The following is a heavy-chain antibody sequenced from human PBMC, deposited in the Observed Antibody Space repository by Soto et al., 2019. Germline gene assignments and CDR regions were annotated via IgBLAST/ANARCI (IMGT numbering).Heavy chain of an antibody. CDR2: ISGSGGST. CDR1: ALNFSYHV. V-gene: IGHV3-23*01. CDR3: AKPYSSGWQTDAFDI. D-gene: IGHD6-19*01. J-gene: IGHJ3*02. Sequence: GGSKILSCESSALNFSYHVISWVRDSPGKGLEWVSAISGSGGSTYYADSVKGRFTISRDNSKNTLYLQMNSLRAEDTAVYYCAKPYSSGWQTDAFDIWGQGKMVTGSS.